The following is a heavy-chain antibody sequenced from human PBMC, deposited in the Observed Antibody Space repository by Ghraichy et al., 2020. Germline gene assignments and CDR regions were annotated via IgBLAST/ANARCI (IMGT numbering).Heavy chain of an antibody. J-gene: IGHJ6*02. CDR3: ARGHFGLDV. V-gene: IGHV3-11*01. Sequence: LSLTCAASGFKFSDYYMSWIRQAPGKGLEWVSYIGKNGSPIYYADSVKGRFTISRDNARNSLSLQMNSLRVEDTAVYYCARGHFGLDVWGQGTTVTVSS. CDR1: GFKFSDYY. CDR2: IGKNGSPI.